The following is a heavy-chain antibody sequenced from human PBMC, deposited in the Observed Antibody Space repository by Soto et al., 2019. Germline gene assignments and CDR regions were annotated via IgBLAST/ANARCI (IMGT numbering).Heavy chain of an antibody. J-gene: IGHJ3*02. CDR1: GGSISSYY. Sequence: QVQLQESGPGLVKPSETLSVTCTVSGGSISSYYWSWIRQPPGKGLEWIGYIYYSGSTNYNPSLKSRVTISVDTSKNQFSLKLSSVTATDTAVYYCASQKVAGTRGDAFDIWGQGTMVTVSS. CDR2: IYYSGST. D-gene: IGHD6-19*01. V-gene: IGHV4-59*08. CDR3: ASQKVAGTRGDAFDI.